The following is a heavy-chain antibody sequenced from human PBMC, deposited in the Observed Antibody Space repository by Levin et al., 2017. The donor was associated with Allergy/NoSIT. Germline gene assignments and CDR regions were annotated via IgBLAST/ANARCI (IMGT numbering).Heavy chain of an antibody. Sequence: SETLSLTCAVSGASTSNNDWWNWVRQSTGKGLEWIGEIYHGGNVNYNPSLKSRVLISLDKSKNQFSLILTSVTASDTAVYYCARDHETSGSWYFDLWGRGTLVTVSS. V-gene: IGHV4/OR15-8*02. D-gene: IGHD3-10*01. J-gene: IGHJ2*01. CDR2: IYHGGNV. CDR3: ARDHETSGSWYFDL. CDR1: GASTSNNDW.